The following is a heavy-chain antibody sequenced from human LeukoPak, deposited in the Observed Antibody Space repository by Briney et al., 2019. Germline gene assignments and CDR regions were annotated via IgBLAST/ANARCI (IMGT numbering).Heavy chain of an antibody. CDR2: IYYTGST. V-gene: IGHV4-59*08. CDR3: AITRGYSYGYLDY. D-gene: IGHD5-18*01. Sequence: SETLSLTCTVSGRSISSFYWGWIRQPPGQGLEWLGYIYYTGSTNYNPSLKSRVTISADTSKNRFSLKLSSVTAADTAVYYCAITRGYSYGYLDYWGQGTLVTVSS. CDR1: GRSISSFY. J-gene: IGHJ4*02.